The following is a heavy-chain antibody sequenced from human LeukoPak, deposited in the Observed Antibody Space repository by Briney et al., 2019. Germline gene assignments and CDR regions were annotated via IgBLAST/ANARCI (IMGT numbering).Heavy chain of an antibody. Sequence: ASVKVSCKASGGTFSSYAISWLRQAPGQGLEWMGGIIPIFGTANYAQKFQGRVTITADKYTSTAYMELSSLRSEDTAVYYCARAPLGVERKYCSGGSCYSTPYYFDYWGQGTLVTVSS. D-gene: IGHD2-15*01. CDR3: ARAPLGVERKYCSGGSCYSTPYYFDY. CDR1: GGTFSSYA. CDR2: IIPIFGTA. J-gene: IGHJ4*02. V-gene: IGHV1-69*06.